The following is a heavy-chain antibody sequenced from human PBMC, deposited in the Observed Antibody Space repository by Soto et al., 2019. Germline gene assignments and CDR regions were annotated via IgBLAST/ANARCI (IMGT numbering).Heavy chain of an antibody. V-gene: IGHV1-69*12. CDR1: GGTFSSYA. CDR3: ATIGPDRYGPPGVFEY. J-gene: IGHJ4*02. Sequence: QVQLVQSGAEVKKPGSSVKVSCNASGGTFSSYAISWVRQAPGQVLEWMGGISPIFGKANYAQKFQGRGTITADESTSTAYMELSSLGSEDTAEYYCATIGPDRYGPPGVFEYWSQGTLVTVSS. CDR2: ISPIFGKA. D-gene: IGHD5-18*01.